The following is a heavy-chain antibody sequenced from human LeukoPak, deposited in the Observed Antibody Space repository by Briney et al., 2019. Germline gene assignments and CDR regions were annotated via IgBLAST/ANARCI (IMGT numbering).Heavy chain of an antibody. CDR1: GYTFTSYY. V-gene: IGHV1-46*01. CDR3: ARAWGFNRWLQFRY. J-gene: IGHJ4*02. D-gene: IGHD5-24*01. CDR2: INPSGGST. Sequence: VASVKVSCKASGYTFTSYYMHWVRQAPGQGLEWMGIINPSGGSTTYAQKFQGRVTMTRDTSTSTAYLELSSLISEDTAVYYCARAWGFNRWLQFRYWGQGTLVTVSS.